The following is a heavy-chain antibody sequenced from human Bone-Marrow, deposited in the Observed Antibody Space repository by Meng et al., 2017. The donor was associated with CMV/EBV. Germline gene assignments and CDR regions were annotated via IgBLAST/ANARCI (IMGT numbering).Heavy chain of an antibody. CDR3: ARAAVGRRGNWFDP. Sequence: ASVKVSCKASGYTFTSYDINWVRQATGQGLEWMGWMNPNSGNTGYAQKFQGRVTITTDESTSTAYMELSSLRSEDTAVYYCARAAVGRRGNWFDPWGQGTLVTVSS. CDR2: MNPNSGNT. J-gene: IGHJ5*02. V-gene: IGHV1-8*01. D-gene: IGHD6-19*01. CDR1: GYTFTSYD.